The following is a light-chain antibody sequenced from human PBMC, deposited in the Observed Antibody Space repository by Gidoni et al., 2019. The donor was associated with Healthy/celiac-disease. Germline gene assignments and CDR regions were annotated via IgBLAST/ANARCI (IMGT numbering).Light chain of an antibody. CDR1: QGISSY. CDR2: AAS. Sequence: DIQLTQSPSFLSASVGDRVTITCRASQGISSYLAWYQQKPGKAPKLLIYAASTLQRGVPSRCSGSGSGTEFTLTISSLQPEDCATYYCQQLNRYPLTFGGXTKVEIK. J-gene: IGKJ4*01. CDR3: QQLNRYPLT. V-gene: IGKV1-9*01.